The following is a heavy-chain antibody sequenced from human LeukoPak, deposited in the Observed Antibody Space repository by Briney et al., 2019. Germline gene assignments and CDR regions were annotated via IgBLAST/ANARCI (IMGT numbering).Heavy chain of an antibody. CDR2: INPNSGGT. Sequence: GSVKVSCEASGYTFTGYFMHWARQAPGQGLEWMGWINPNSGGTNYAQKFQGRVTMTRDTSISTAYMELSRLTSDDTAVYYCARDGSGYERFDPWGQGTLVTVSS. CDR1: GYTFTGYF. CDR3: ARDGSGYERFDP. J-gene: IGHJ5*02. V-gene: IGHV1-2*02. D-gene: IGHD5-12*01.